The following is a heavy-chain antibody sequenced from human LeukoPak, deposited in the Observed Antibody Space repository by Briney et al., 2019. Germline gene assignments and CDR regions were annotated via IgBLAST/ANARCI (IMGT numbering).Heavy chain of an antibody. J-gene: IGHJ4*02. V-gene: IGHV3-73*01. CDR2: IRSKANSYAT. CDR1: GFTFSGSA. D-gene: IGHD2-2*02. Sequence: GGSLRLSCAASGFTFSGSAMHWVRQASGKGLEWVGRIRSKANSYATAYAASVKGRFTISSDDSKNTAYLQMNSLKTEATAVYYCTREYCSSTSCYNYWGQGTLVTVSS. CDR3: TREYCSSTSCYNY.